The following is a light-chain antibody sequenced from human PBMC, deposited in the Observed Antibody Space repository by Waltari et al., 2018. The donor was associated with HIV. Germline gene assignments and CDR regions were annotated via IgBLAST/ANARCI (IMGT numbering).Light chain of an antibody. J-gene: IGLJ2*01. CDR2: EVS. Sequence: QSALTQPPSASGSPGQSVTISCTGTSSDVGGYNSVSWYQQHPGKAPKLMIYEVSKRPSGVPDRFSGSKSGNTASLTVSGLQAEDEADYYCSSYAGSSIVVFGGGTNLTVL. CDR1: SSDVGGYNS. V-gene: IGLV2-8*01. CDR3: SSYAGSSIVV.